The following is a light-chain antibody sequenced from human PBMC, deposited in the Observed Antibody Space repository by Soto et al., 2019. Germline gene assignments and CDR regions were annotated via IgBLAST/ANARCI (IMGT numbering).Light chain of an antibody. J-gene: IGLJ2*01. Sequence: QSALTQPPSASGSPGQSVTISCTGTSSDVGGYNYVSWYQQHPGKAPKLMIYEVSTRPSGVPDRFSGSKSGNTASLTVSGLQAEDEAGYYCSSYAGSNNLVFGGGTKLTVL. CDR2: EVS. V-gene: IGLV2-8*01. CDR1: SSDVGGYNY. CDR3: SSYAGSNNLV.